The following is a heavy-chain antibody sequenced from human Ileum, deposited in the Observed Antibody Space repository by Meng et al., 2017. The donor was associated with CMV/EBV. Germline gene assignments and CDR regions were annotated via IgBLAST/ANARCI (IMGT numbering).Heavy chain of an antibody. J-gene: IGHJ4*02. CDR1: DGSISSYY. CDR3: AREKSSCTSSTCYGVDS. Sequence: QAPLQEAGPGRVKPSETLSLPCTCSDGSISSYYWSWIRQSAGKGLEWIGRIHTSGTTNYNPSLKSRVTLSLDTSKDQFSLKLTSVTAADTAVYYCAREKSSCTSSTCYGVDSWGQGTLVTVSS. CDR2: IHTSGTT. D-gene: IGHD2-2*01. V-gene: IGHV4-4*07.